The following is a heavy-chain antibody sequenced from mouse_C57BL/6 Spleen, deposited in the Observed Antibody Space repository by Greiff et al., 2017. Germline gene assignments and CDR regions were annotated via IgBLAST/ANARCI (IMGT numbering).Heavy chain of an antibody. D-gene: IGHD4-1*01. V-gene: IGHV1-64*01. CDR3: ARENWDGIDY. CDR1: GYTFTSYW. Sequence: QVQLQQPGAELVKPGASVKLSCKASGYTFTSYWMHWVKQRPGQGLEWIGMIHPNSGSTNYNEKFKSKATLTVDQASSTAYLQLSSLTSKDSAVYDCARENWDGIDYWGQGTTLTGSS. CDR2: IHPNSGST. J-gene: IGHJ2*01.